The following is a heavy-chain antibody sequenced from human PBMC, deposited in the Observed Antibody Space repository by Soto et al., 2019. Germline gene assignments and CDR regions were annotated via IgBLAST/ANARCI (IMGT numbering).Heavy chain of an antibody. Sequence: GGSLRLSCAASGFTSSSYGMHWVRQAPGKGLEWVAVISYDGSNKYYADSVKGRFTISRDNSKNTLYLQMNSLRAEDTAVYYCAKGGERTIFGVVYWGQGTTVTVSS. V-gene: IGHV3-30*18. D-gene: IGHD3-3*01. CDR1: GFTSSSYG. CDR3: AKGGERTIFGVVY. J-gene: IGHJ6*02. CDR2: ISYDGSNK.